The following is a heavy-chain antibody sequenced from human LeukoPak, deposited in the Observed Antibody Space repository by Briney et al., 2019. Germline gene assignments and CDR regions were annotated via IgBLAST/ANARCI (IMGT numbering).Heavy chain of an antibody. Sequence: ASVKVSCKASGYTFTGYYMHWVRQAPGQGLEWMGWINPNSGGTNYAQKFQGRVTMTRNTSISTAYMELSRLRSDDTAVYYCARVHYSPEWSGYLGYMDVWGKGTTVTVSS. J-gene: IGHJ6*03. CDR1: GYTFTGYY. D-gene: IGHD3-3*01. CDR2: INPNSGGT. CDR3: ARVHYSPEWSGYLGYMDV. V-gene: IGHV1-2*02.